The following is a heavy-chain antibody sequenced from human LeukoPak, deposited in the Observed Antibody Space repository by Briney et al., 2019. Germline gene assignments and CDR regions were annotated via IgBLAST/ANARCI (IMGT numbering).Heavy chain of an antibody. D-gene: IGHD6-13*01. Sequence: SETLSLTCAVYGGSFSGYFGSWIRQPPGKGLEWIGEINHSGSTNYNPSLKSRVTISVDTSKNQFSLKLSSVTAADTAVYYCARSSSSWYSWFDPWGQGTLVTVSS. V-gene: IGHV4-34*01. J-gene: IGHJ5*02. CDR3: ARSSSSWYSWFDP. CDR1: GGSFSGYF. CDR2: INHSGST.